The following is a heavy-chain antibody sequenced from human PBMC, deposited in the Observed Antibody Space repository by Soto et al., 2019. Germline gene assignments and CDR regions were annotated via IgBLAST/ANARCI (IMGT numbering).Heavy chain of an antibody. D-gene: IGHD2-2*03. Sequence: GGSLRLSCAASGFTFSSYNMNWVRQAPGKGQEWVSYISSSGTTIYYTDSVKGRFTISRDNAKNSLYLQMNSLRAEDTAVYYCARDRNLGYCSSSTCYGPHFDYWGQGTLVTVSS. J-gene: IGHJ4*02. CDR1: GFTFSSYN. CDR2: ISSSGTTI. V-gene: IGHV3-48*01. CDR3: ARDRNLGYCSSSTCYGPHFDY.